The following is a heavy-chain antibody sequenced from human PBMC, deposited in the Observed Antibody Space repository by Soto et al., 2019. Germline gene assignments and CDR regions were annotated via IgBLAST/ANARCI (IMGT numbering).Heavy chain of an antibody. D-gene: IGHD6-19*01. V-gene: IGHV3-23*01. CDR3: ANTVAGGYYYGMDV. J-gene: IGHJ6*02. Sequence: EVQLLESGGGLVQPGGSLRLSCAASGFTFSSYAMSWVRQAPGKGLEWVSAISGSGGSTYYADSVKGRFTISRDNSKNTLYLQMSSLRAEDTAVYYCANTVAGGYYYGMDVWGQGTTVTVSS. CDR2: ISGSGGST. CDR1: GFTFSSYA.